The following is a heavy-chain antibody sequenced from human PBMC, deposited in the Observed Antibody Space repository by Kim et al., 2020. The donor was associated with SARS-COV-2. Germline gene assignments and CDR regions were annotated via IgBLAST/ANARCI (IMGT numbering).Heavy chain of an antibody. CDR1: GYTFTSYY. V-gene: IGHV1-46*01. D-gene: IGHD3-22*01. CDR3: ARIDSSGYEANYYYGMDV. Sequence: ASVKVSCKASGYTFTSYYMHWVRQAPGQGLEWMGIINPSGGSTSYAQKFQGRVTMTRDTSTSTVYMELSSLRSEDTAVYYCARIDSSGYEANYYYGMDVWGQGTTVTVSS. J-gene: IGHJ6*02. CDR2: INPSGGST.